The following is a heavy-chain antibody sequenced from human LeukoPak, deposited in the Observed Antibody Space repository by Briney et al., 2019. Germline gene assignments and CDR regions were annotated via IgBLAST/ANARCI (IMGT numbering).Heavy chain of an antibody. D-gene: IGHD1-14*01. CDR1: GFTFSSYA. Sequence: EGSLRLSCSASGFTFSSYAMHWVRQAPGKGLEYVSAISSNGGSTYYADSVKGRFTISRDNSKNTLYLQMSSLRAEDTAVYYCVKEVFTGAFDIWGQGTMVTVSS. J-gene: IGHJ3*02. CDR2: ISSNGGST. CDR3: VKEVFTGAFDI. V-gene: IGHV3-64D*06.